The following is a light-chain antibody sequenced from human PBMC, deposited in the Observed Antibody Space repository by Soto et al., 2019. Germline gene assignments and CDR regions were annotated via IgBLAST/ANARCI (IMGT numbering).Light chain of an antibody. V-gene: IGLV1-44*01. Sequence: QSVLTQPPSASGTPGQRVTISCSGSSSNIGSNTVNWYQQLPGTAPKLLIYSNNQRPSGVPDRFSGSKSGNTASLSISGLQAEDEAAYYCCSYAGSYTSHVFGTGTKVTVL. CDR1: SSNIGSNT. CDR3: CSYAGSYTSHV. CDR2: SNN. J-gene: IGLJ1*01.